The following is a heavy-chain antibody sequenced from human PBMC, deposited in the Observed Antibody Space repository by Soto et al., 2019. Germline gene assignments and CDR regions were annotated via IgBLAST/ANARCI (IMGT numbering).Heavy chain of an antibody. CDR2: IKSKTDGGTT. V-gene: IGHV3-15*01. CDR1: GFTFSNAW. D-gene: IGHD2-2*02. CDR3: TPSLERYCSSTSCYI. J-gene: IGHJ4*02. Sequence: PGGSLRLSCAASGFTFSNAWMSWVRQAPGKGLEWVGRIKSKTDGGTTDYAAPVKGRFTISRDDSKNTLYLQMNSLKTEDTAVYYCTPSLERYCSSTSCYIWGQGTLVTVSS.